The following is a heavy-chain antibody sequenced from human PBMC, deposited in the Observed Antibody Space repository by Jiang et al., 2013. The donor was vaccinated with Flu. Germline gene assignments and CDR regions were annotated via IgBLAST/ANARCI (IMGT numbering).Heavy chain of an antibody. V-gene: IGHV4-39*02. CDR1: GGSISSSSYY. CDR3: AREGSGEYSSGWYDY. Sequence: VSGGSISSSSYYWGWIRQPPGKGLEWIGSIYYSGSTYYNPSLKSRVTISVDTSKNQFSLKLSSVTAADTAVYYCAREGSGEYSSGWYDYWGQGTLVTVSS. D-gene: IGHD6-19*01. CDR2: IYYSGST. J-gene: IGHJ4*02.